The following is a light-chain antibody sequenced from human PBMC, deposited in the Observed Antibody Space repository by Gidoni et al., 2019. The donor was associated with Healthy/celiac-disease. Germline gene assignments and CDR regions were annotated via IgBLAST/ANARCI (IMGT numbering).Light chain of an antibody. CDR3: QQYDNLPLT. Sequence: DIQMTQSPSSLSASVGDRATITCQASQDISNYLNWDQQKPGKAPKLLIYDASNLETGVPSRLSGSGSGTDFTFTISSLQPEDIATYYCQQYDNLPLTFGGGTKVEIK. V-gene: IGKV1-33*01. CDR2: DAS. J-gene: IGKJ4*01. CDR1: QDISNY.